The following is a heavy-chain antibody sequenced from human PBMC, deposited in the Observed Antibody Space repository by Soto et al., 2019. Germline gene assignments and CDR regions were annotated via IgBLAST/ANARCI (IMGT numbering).Heavy chain of an antibody. CDR2: IKHDTSEA. Sequence: DVQLVESGGGWVQPGRSLRLSWAAPGFNFSIYWLSWFRQAPGKGREGLGNIKHDTSEAHYADSVKGRFTITRDNIKNFLFLQMRDLRADDTASYYCARDGLLFSGPYRPSRFDYWGLGALVTVSS. J-gene: IGHJ4*02. CDR3: ARDGLLFSGPYRPSRFDY. CDR1: GFNFSIYW. D-gene: IGHD3-16*02. V-gene: IGHV3-7*03.